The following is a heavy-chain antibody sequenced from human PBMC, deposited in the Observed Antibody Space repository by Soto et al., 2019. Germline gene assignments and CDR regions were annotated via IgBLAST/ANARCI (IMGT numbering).Heavy chain of an antibody. CDR1: GYSFTSYW. J-gene: IGHJ3*02. CDR3: ARLWAYYDYVWGSYRTRAHAFDI. D-gene: IGHD3-16*02. V-gene: IGHV5-51*01. CDR2: IYPGDSDT. Sequence: GESLKISCKGSGYSFTSYWIGWVRQIPWKGLEWMGIIYPGDSDTRYSPSFQGQVTISADKSISTAYLQWSSLKASDTAMYYCARLWAYYDYVWGSYRTRAHAFDIWGQGTMVIVSS.